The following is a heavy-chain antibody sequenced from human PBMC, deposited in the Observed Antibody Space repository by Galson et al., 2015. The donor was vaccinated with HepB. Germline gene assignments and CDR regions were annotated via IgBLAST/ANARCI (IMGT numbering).Heavy chain of an antibody. Sequence: SLRLSCAASGFTFSNYWMTWVRQAPGKGLEWVANINQDETEKYYVDSVKGRFTISRDNAKNSLFLQMNSLRFEDTAVYYCVGPGQLDFWGQGTLVTVSS. D-gene: IGHD3-10*01. CDR3: VGPGQLDF. J-gene: IGHJ4*02. V-gene: IGHV3-7*03. CDR1: GFTFSNYW. CDR2: INQDETEK.